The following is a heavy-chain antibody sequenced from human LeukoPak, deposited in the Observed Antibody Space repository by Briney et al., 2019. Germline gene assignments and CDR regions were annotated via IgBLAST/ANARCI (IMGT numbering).Heavy chain of an antibody. J-gene: IGHJ4*02. D-gene: IGHD6-19*01. CDR3: ARGAGWYNY. V-gene: IGHV4-59*01. Sequence: SETLSLTCTVSGGSISEDYWSWLRQPPGKGLEWIAYIHYSGTTNYNPSLKSRVTISIDTSKKQFSLKVSSETAADTAVYYCARGAGWYNYWGQGTLVTVPS. CDR1: GGSISEDY. CDR2: IHYSGTT.